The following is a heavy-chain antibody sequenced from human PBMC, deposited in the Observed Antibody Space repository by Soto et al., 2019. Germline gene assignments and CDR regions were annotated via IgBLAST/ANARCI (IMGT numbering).Heavy chain of an antibody. CDR1: GGSFSGYY. V-gene: IGHV4-34*01. D-gene: IGHD3-3*01. Sequence: QVQLQQWGAGLLKPSETLSLTCAVYGGSFSGYYWSWIRQPPGKGLEWIGDINHSGSTNYNPSLKGRVTISVDTSKNQFSLKLSSVTAADTAVYYCARGAKRRDFWSGYYSRGDNWFDPWGQGTLVTVSS. CDR2: INHSGST. CDR3: ARGAKRRDFWSGYYSRGDNWFDP. J-gene: IGHJ5*02.